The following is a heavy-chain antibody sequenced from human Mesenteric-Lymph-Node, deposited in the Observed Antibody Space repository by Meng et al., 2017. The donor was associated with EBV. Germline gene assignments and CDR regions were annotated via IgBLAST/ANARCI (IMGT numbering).Heavy chain of an antibody. D-gene: IGHD3-16*02. Sequence: QGQRQGPGPGLVKPSGTLSLTCAVSSGSISNSNWWSWVRQPPGKGLQWIGEIFHSGGTNYNPSLKSRVTISVDKSKNQFSLKVNSLTAADTAVYYCARITFGGAIGDWGQGTLVTVSS. CDR3: ARITFGGAIGD. CDR1: SGSISNSNW. CDR2: IFHSGGT. V-gene: IGHV4-4*02. J-gene: IGHJ4*02.